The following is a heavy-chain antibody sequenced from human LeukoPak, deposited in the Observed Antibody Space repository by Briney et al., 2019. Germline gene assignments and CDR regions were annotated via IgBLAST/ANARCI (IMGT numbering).Heavy chain of an antibody. D-gene: IGHD3-3*01. CDR2: INPNSGGT. CDR1: GYTFTGYY. CDR3: ARARDPPGYYDFWSGYYTYMGFDY. V-gene: IGHV1-2*02. Sequence: ASVKVSCKASGYTFTGYYMHWVRQAPGQGLEWMGWINPNSGGTNYAQKFQGRVTMTRDTSISTAYMELSRLRSDDTAVYYCARARDPPGYYDFWSGYYTYMGFDYWGQGTLVTVSS. J-gene: IGHJ4*02.